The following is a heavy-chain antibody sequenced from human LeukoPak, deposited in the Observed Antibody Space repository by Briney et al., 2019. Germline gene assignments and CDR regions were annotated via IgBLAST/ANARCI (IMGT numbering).Heavy chain of an antibody. CDR2: ISSSSSTI. J-gene: IGHJ4*02. CDR3: ARDGTYSSGWYGFYDY. D-gene: IGHD6-19*01. CDR1: GFTFSSYS. V-gene: IGHV3-48*04. Sequence: GGSLRLSCAASGFTFSSYSMNWVRQAPGKGLEWVSYISSSSSTIYYADSVKGRFTISRDNAKSSLYLQMNSLRAEDTAVYYCARDGTYSSGWYGFYDYWGQGTLVTVSS.